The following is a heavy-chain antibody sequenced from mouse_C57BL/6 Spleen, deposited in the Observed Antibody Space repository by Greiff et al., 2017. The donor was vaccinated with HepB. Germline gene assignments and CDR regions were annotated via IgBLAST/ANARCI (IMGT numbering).Heavy chain of an antibody. Sequence: VQLQQSGPELVKPGASVKISCKASGYAFSSSWMNWVKQRPGKGLEWIGRIYPGDGDTNYNGKFKGKATLTADKSSSTAYMQLSSLTSEDSAVYFCALFSTTVGYWGQGTSVTVSS. J-gene: IGHJ4*01. D-gene: IGHD1-1*01. V-gene: IGHV1-82*01. CDR3: ALFSTTVGY. CDR1: GYAFSSSW. CDR2: IYPGDGDT.